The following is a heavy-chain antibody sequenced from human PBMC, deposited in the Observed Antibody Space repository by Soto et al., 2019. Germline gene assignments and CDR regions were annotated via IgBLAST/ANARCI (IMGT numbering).Heavy chain of an antibody. CDR2: IKQDGSEK. D-gene: IGHD6-13*01. V-gene: IGHV3-7*01. CDR1: GFTFSSYW. J-gene: IGHJ4*02. CDR3: ARDLSDPGAGILDX. Sequence: GGSLRLSFAASGFTFSSYWMSWVRQAPGKGLEWVSNIKQDGSEKYYVDSVKVRFTISRDNAKNSLYLQMNSLRAEDTAVYYCARDLSDPGAGILDXWGQGTLVTVS.